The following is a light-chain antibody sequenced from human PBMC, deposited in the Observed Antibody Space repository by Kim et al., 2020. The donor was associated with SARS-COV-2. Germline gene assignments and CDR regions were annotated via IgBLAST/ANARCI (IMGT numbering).Light chain of an antibody. Sequence: APAKTARITCGENNSGSKSVHCYQQKPGQPPVLVIYYDSDRPSGIPERFSGSNSGNTATLPIIRVEAGDEADYYCQVWDSSSDHRVFGGGTKLTVL. CDR2: YDS. CDR3: QVWDSSSDHRV. V-gene: IGLV3-21*04. J-gene: IGLJ3*02. CDR1: NSGSKS.